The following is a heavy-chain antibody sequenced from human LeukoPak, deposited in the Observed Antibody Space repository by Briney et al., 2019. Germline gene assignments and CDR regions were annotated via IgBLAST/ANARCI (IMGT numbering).Heavy chain of an antibody. V-gene: IGHV4-59*01. CDR3: AREYNWFDP. CDR1: GGSIISDS. J-gene: IGHJ5*02. CDR2: IYFTGNT. Sequence: SETLSLTCTVSGGSIISDSWSWIRQPPGKGLEWIGDIYFTGNTNYNPSLESRVTISVDSSKNQFSLKLSSVTAADTAVYYCAREYNWFDPWGQGTLVTVSS.